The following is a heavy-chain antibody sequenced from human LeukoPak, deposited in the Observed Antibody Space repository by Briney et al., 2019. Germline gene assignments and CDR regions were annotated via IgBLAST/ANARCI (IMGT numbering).Heavy chain of an antibody. Sequence: GGSLRLSCAASGFTFSSYAMHWVRQAPGKGLEWVAVISYDGSNKYYADSVKGRFTISRDNSKNTLYLQMNSLRAEDTAVYYCARDADYGDCGYYFDYWGQGTLVTVSS. CDR1: GFTFSSYA. D-gene: IGHD4-17*01. J-gene: IGHJ4*02. CDR2: ISYDGSNK. V-gene: IGHV3-30-3*01. CDR3: ARDADYGDCGYYFDY.